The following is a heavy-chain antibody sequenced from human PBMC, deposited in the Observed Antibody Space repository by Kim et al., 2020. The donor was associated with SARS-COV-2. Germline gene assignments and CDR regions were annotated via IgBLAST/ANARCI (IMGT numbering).Heavy chain of an antibody. CDR3: ATQPADNNWFY. CDR1: GYRFTSYW. J-gene: IGHJ4*02. CDR2: IYPGDSDT. Sequence: GESLKISCKGYGYRFTSYWIGWVRQMPGKGLEWMAIIYPGDSDTRYRPSFQGQVTISVDKSISTAYLQWSSLTASDSAMYYCATQPADNNWFYWGQGTLVTVSS. D-gene: IGHD1-1*01. V-gene: IGHV5-51*01.